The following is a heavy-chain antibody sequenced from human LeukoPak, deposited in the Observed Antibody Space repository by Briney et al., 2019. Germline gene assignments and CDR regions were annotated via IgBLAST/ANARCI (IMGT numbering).Heavy chain of an antibody. D-gene: IGHD3-3*01. CDR1: GFTFSSYW. CDR2: IKQDGSEK. CDR3: ARDGYPYYDFWSGYFTAKGGDYFDY. Sequence: GGSLRLSCAASGFTFSSYWMSWVRQAPGKGLEWVANIKQDGSEKDYVDSVKGRFAISRDNAKNSLYLQMNSLRAEDTAVYYCARDGYPYYDFWSGYFTAKGGDYFDYWGQGTLVTVSS. J-gene: IGHJ4*02. V-gene: IGHV3-7*01.